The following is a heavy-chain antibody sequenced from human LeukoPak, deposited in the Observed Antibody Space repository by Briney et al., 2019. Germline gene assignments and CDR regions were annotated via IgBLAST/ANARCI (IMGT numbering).Heavy chain of an antibody. D-gene: IGHD3-16*01. CDR2: ISCDGGST. Sequence: GGSLSLSCAASGFTFDDYAMRWVRQAPGKGLEWVSLISCDGGSTYYADSVKGRFTISRDNSKNSLCLQMNSLRAEDTALYYCAKDFTAEYVWGSYSYGYYGMDVWGKGTTATVSS. CDR3: AKDFTAEYVWGSYSYGYYGMDV. CDR1: GFTFDDYA. J-gene: IGHJ6*04. V-gene: IGHV3-43D*04.